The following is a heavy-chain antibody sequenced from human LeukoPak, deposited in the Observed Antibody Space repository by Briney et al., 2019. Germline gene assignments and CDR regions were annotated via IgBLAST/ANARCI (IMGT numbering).Heavy chain of an antibody. D-gene: IGHD2-2*01. Sequence: GGSVRLSCAASGFSFSTYGMNWVRQSPGRGLEWVSSISTTSSYKYYGESVKGRFTISRDNAKNSVYLQMNSLRAEDTAVYYCARVVGYCSNSRCFKYYFDYWGLGTLVTVSS. CDR2: ISTTSSYK. CDR3: ARVVGYCSNSRCFKYYFDY. J-gene: IGHJ4*02. V-gene: IGHV3-21*06. CDR1: GFSFSTYG.